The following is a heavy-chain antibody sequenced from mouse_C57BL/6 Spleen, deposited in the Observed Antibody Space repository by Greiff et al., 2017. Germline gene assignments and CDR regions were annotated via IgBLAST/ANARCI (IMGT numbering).Heavy chain of an antibody. Sequence: VKLQESGPELVKPGASVKISCKASGYAFSSSWMNWVKQRPGKGLEWIGRIYPGDGDTNYNGKFKGKATLTADKSSSTAYMQLSSLTSEDSAVYFCATYDEVDYWGQGTTLTVSS. CDR1: GYAFSSSW. J-gene: IGHJ2*01. D-gene: IGHD2-12*01. V-gene: IGHV1-82*01. CDR2: IYPGDGDT. CDR3: ATYDEVDY.